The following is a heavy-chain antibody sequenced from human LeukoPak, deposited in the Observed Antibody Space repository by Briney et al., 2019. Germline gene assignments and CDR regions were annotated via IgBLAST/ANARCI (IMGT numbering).Heavy chain of an antibody. D-gene: IGHD3-10*01. Sequence: GESLKISCKGPGYSFTSYWIGWVRQMPGKGLEWMGIIYPGDSDTRYSPSFQGQVTISADKSISTAYLQWSSLKASDTAMYYCARHPNYYGSGSLLGYYFDYWGQGTLVTVSS. V-gene: IGHV5-51*01. CDR3: ARHPNYYGSGSLLGYYFDY. CDR2: IYPGDSDT. CDR1: GYSFTSYW. J-gene: IGHJ4*02.